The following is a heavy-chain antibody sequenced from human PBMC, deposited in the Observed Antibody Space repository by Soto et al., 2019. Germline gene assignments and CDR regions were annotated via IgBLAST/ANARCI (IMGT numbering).Heavy chain of an antibody. V-gene: IGHV3-21*01. J-gene: IGHJ4*02. CDR1: GFTFSSYS. Sequence: EVQLVESGGGLVKPGGSLRLSCAASGFTFSSYSMNWVREAPGKGLEWVSSISSSSSYIYYADSVKGRFTISRDNAKNSLYLQMNTLRAEDTAVYYCARDYYDSIGYLAPLDYWGQGTLVTVSS. D-gene: IGHD3-22*01. CDR2: ISSSSSYI. CDR3: ARDYYDSIGYLAPLDY.